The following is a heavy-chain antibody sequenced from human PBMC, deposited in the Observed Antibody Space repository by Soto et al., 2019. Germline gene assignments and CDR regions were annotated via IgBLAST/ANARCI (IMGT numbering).Heavy chain of an antibody. J-gene: IGHJ5*02. Sequence: QVQLVQSGAEVKKPGSSVKVSCKASGGTFSSYAISWVRQAPGQGLEWMGGIIPIFGTANYAQKFQGRVTITADESTSTDYMELSSLRSEDTAVYYCARESSSTSLNRFDPWGQGTLVTVSS. V-gene: IGHV1-69*01. CDR3: ARESSSTSLNRFDP. CDR1: GGTFSSYA. D-gene: IGHD2-2*01. CDR2: IIPIFGTA.